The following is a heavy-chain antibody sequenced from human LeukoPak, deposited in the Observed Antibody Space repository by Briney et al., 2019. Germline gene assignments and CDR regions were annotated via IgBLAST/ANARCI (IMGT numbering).Heavy chain of an antibody. D-gene: IGHD2-2*02. CDR3: ATELLYCSSTSCYRSGFDY. J-gene: IGHJ4*02. V-gene: IGHV1-69*13. Sequence: ASVKVSCKASGGTFSSYAISWVRQAPGQGLEWMGGIIPIFGTANYAQKFQGRVTITADESTSTAYMELSSLRSGDTAVYYCATELLYCSSTSCYRSGFDYWGQGTLVTVSS. CDR2: IIPIFGTA. CDR1: GGTFSSYA.